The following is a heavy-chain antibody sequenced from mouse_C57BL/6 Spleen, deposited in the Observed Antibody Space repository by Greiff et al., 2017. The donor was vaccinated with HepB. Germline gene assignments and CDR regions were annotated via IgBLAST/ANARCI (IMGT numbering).Heavy chain of an antibody. J-gene: IGHJ3*01. CDR1: GFSFTSYG. V-gene: IGHV2-6*01. Sequence: VQVVESGPGLVAPSQSLSITCTVSGFSFTSYGVDWVRQSPGKGLEWLGVIWGVGSTNYNSALKSRLSISKDNSKSQVFLKMNSLQTDDTAMYYCASGWLRFAYWGQGTLVTVSA. D-gene: IGHD2-3*01. CDR2: IWGVGST. CDR3: ASGWLRFAY.